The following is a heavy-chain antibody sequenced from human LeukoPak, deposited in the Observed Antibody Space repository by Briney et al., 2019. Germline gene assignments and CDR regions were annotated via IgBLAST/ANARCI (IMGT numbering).Heavy chain of an antibody. Sequence: GGSLRLSCAASGFTFSIYWMSWVRQAPGKGLEWVANIKQDGSEKYYVDSVKGRFTISRDNAKNSQYLQMNSLRAEDTAVYYCARGKGAYSSSWYPFYYYYYGMDVWGQGTTVTVSS. J-gene: IGHJ6*02. CDR2: IKQDGSEK. CDR1: GFTFSIYW. D-gene: IGHD6-13*01. CDR3: ARGKGAYSSSWYPFYYYYYGMDV. V-gene: IGHV3-7*01.